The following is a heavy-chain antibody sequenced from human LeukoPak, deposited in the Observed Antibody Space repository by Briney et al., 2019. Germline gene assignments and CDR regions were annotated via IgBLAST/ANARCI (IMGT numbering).Heavy chain of an antibody. CDR3: ARVDSSNWYEYRGYFDY. D-gene: IGHD6-13*01. J-gene: IGHJ4*02. CDR1: GGSISSSSYY. V-gene: IGHV4-39*07. CDR2: IYYSGST. Sequence: SETLSLTCTVSGGSISSSSYYWGWIRQPPGKGLDWIGGIYYSGSTYYNPSLKSRVTISVDTSKNQFSLKLSSVTAADTAVYYCARVDSSNWYEYRGYFDYWGQGTLVTVSS.